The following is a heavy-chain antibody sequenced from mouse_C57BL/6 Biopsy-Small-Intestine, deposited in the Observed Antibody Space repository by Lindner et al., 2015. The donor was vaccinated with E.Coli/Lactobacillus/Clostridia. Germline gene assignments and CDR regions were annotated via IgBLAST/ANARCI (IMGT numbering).Heavy chain of an antibody. Sequence: VQLQESGPELVKPGASVKMSCKASGYTFTSYIMHWVKQKPGQGLEWIGYINPYNDGTKYNEKFKGKATLTSDKSSSTAHMELSSLTSEDSAVYYCARLKYPHALDYWGQGTSVTVSS. V-gene: IGHV1-14*01. CDR1: GYTFTSYI. CDR3: ARLKYPHALDY. D-gene: IGHD5-1-1*01. J-gene: IGHJ4*01. CDR2: INPYNDGT.